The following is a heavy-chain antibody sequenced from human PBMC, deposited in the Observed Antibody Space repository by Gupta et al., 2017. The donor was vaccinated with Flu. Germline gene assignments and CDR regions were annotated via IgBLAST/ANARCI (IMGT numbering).Heavy chain of an antibody. V-gene: IGHV4-34*01. CDR2: INHSGST. D-gene: IGHD3-22*01. Sequence: LREWGAGLLKPSETLSLTCAVYGGSFSGYYWSWIRQPPGKGLEWIGEINHSGSTNYNPSLKSRVTISVDTSKNQFSLKLSSVTAADTAVYYCARTPGSSGYYEDYWGQGTLVTVSS. CDR3: ARTPGSSGYYEDY. J-gene: IGHJ4*02. CDR1: GGSFSGYY.